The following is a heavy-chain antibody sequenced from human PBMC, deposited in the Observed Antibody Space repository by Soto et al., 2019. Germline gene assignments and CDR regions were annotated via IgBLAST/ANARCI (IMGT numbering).Heavy chain of an antibody. V-gene: IGHV3-64*01. Sequence: EVQLAESGGGMVQPGGSLRLSCVASGFTFSSYDMHWVRQAPGKGLEYVSSISSNGGTTYYGNSVKGRFTISRDNSKNTLYLQMVSLRAEDMAVYYCVRRVSGNYDYWGQGTRVTVSS. CDR2: ISSNGGTT. CDR3: VRRVSGNYDY. D-gene: IGHD1-7*01. CDR1: GFTFSSYD. J-gene: IGHJ4*02.